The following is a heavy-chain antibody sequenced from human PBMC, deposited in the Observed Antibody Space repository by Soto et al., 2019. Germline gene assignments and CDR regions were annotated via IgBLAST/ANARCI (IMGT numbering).Heavy chain of an antibody. CDR2: INHSGST. CDR1: GGSFSGYY. V-gene: IGHV4-34*01. D-gene: IGHD6-13*01. CDR3: ARAWALQQQLNRNWFDP. Sequence: SETLSLTCAVYGGSFSGYYWSWIRQPPGKGLEWLGEINHSGSTNYNPSLKSRVTISVDTSKNQFSLKLSSVTAADTAVYYCARAWALQQQLNRNWFDPWGQGTLVTVSS. J-gene: IGHJ5*02.